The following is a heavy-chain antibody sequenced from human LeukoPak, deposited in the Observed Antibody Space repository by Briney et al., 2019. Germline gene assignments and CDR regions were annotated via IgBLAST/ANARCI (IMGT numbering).Heavy chain of an antibody. CDR2: IYYSGST. CDR3: ARHTRLWFGESLNWFDP. CDR1: GGSISSYY. D-gene: IGHD3-10*01. Sequence: NPSETLSLTCTVSGGSISSYYWSWIRQPPGKGLEWIGYIYYSGSTNYNPSLKSRVTISVDTSKNQFSLKLSSVTAADTAVYYCARHTRLWFGESLNWFDPWGQGTLVTVSS. V-gene: IGHV4-59*01. J-gene: IGHJ5*02.